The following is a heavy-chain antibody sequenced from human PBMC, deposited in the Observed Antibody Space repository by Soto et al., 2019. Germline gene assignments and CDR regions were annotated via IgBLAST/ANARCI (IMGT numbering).Heavy chain of an antibody. J-gene: IGHJ4*02. CDR1: GDSISSYY. V-gene: IGHV4-4*07. D-gene: IGHD1-7*01. Sequence: PSETLSLTCTVSGDSISSYYWTWIRQPAGKGREWIGRIYTSGTTNYNPSLKSRVTMSVDTSKNQFSLKLASVTAADTAVYYCARRNPGTTSAYFDYWGQGFLVAVSS. CDR3: ARRNPGTTSAYFDY. CDR2: IYTSGTT.